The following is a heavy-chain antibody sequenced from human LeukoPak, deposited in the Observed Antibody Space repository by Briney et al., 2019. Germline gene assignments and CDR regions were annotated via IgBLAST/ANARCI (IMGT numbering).Heavy chain of an antibody. Sequence: KPSETLSLTCTVSGGSINNGGYYWSWIRQHPGKGLEWIGYIYYSGSSYYNPSLKSRVTISVDTSKNQFSLKLSSVTAADTAVYYCAREFGYCTNGVCYRGFDPWGQGTLVTVSS. CDR3: AREFGYCTNGVCYRGFDP. J-gene: IGHJ5*02. D-gene: IGHD2-8*01. CDR2: IYYSGSS. CDR1: GGSINNGGYY. V-gene: IGHV4-30-4*01.